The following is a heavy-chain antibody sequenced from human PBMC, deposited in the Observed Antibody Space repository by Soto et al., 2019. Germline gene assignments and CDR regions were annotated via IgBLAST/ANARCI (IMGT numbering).Heavy chain of an antibody. CDR3: ARGRVDRYYYGMDV. J-gene: IGHJ6*02. V-gene: IGHV3-48*01. CDR2: ISSSSSTI. Sequence: GGSLRLSCAASGFTFSSYSMNWVRQAPGKGLEWVSYISSSSSTIYYADSVKGRFTISRDNAKNSLYLQMNSLRAEDTAVYYCARGRVDRYYYGMDVWGQGTTVTVS. CDR1: GFTFSSYS.